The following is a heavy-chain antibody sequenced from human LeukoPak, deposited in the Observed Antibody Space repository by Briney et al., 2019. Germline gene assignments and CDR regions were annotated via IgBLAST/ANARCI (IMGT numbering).Heavy chain of an antibody. D-gene: IGHD1-26*01. V-gene: IGHV3-23*01. J-gene: IGHJ4*02. CDR2: ISGSGGST. CDR3: ARGRWGYDY. Sequence: HSGGPLRLSCAASGFTFSSYAMSWVRQAPGKGLEWFSAISGSGGSTYYADSVKGRFTISRDNSKNTLYLQMNSLRAEDTAVYYCARGRWGYDYWGQGTLVTVSS. CDR1: GFTFSSYA.